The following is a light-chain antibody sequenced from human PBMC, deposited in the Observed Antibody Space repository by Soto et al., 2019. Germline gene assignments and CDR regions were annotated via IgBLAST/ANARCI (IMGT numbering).Light chain of an antibody. CDR1: SSDVGSYNL. J-gene: IGLJ2*01. CDR2: EGS. Sequence: QSVLTQPASVSGSPGQSITISCTGTSSDVGSYNLDSWYQQHPGKAPKLMIYEGSKRPSGVSNRFSGSKSGNTASLTISGLQAEDEADYYCCSYAGSSTPGVVFGGGTKLTVL. CDR3: CSYAGSSTPGVV. V-gene: IGLV2-23*01.